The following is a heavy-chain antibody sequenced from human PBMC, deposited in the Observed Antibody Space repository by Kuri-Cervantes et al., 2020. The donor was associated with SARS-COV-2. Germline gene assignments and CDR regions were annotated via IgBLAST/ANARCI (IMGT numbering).Heavy chain of an antibody. CDR3: ARGDAFDI. CDR1: GFTFSSYA. J-gene: IGHJ3*02. CDR2: ISYDGSNK. Sequence: LSLTCAASGFTFSSYAMHWVRQAPGKGLEWVAVISYDGSNKYYADSVKGRFTISRDNPKNTLYLQMNSLRAEDTAVYYCARGDAFDIWGQGTMVTVSS. V-gene: IGHV3-30-3*01.